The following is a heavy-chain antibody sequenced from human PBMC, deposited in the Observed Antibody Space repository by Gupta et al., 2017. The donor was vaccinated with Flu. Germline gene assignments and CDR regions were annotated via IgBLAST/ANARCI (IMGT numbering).Heavy chain of an antibody. V-gene: IGHV3-9*01. CDR3: AKDDSAGFRYFDY. J-gene: IGHJ4*02. CDR2: ISWNSGSI. D-gene: IGHD6-13*01. Sequence: EVQLVESGGGLVQPGRSLRLSCAASGFPFDDDGMHWVRQAPGKGLEWVSGISWNSGSIGYADSVKGRFTISRDNAKNSLYLQMNSLRAEDTALYHCAKDDSAGFRYFDYWGQGTLVTVSS. CDR1: GFPFDDDG.